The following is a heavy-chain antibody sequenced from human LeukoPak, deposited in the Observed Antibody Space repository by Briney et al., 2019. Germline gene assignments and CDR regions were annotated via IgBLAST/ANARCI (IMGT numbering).Heavy chain of an antibody. Sequence: GGSLRLSCAASGFTFSSYAMHWVRQAPGKGLEWVAVIPYDGSNKYYADSVKGRFTISRDDFKKTLYLQMNSLRAEDTAVYYCAREGQPYNWFDPWGQGTLVTVSS. D-gene: IGHD6-13*01. V-gene: IGHV3-30*01. J-gene: IGHJ5*02. CDR1: GFTFSSYA. CDR2: IPYDGSNK. CDR3: AREGQPYNWFDP.